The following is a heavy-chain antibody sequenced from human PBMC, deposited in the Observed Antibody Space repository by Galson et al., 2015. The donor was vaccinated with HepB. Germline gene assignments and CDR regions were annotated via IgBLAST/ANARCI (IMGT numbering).Heavy chain of an antibody. D-gene: IGHD6-13*01. Sequence: SLRLSCAASGFTFSSYAMHWVRQAPGKGLEWVAVISYDGSNKYYADSVKGRFTISRDNSKNTLYLQMNSLRAEDTAVYYCAREFSSSHNPIFYAFDIWGQGTMVTVSS. CDR3: AREFSSSHNPIFYAFDI. J-gene: IGHJ3*02. CDR2: ISYDGSNK. CDR1: GFTFSSYA. V-gene: IGHV3-30*04.